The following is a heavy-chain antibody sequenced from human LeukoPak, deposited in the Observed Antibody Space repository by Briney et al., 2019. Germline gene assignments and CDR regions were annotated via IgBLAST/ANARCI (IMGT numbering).Heavy chain of an antibody. D-gene: IGHD2-8*02. Sequence: QTGGSLRLSCAASGFTFKNYWMFWVRQTPGKGLVWVSRINSDGTGTAYADSVQGRFTISRDNAKNTLYLQMNSLRAEDAGVYYCARDGLLVHYYYYMDVWGKGTTVTVSS. CDR1: GFTFKNYW. J-gene: IGHJ6*03. CDR3: ARDGLLVHYYYYMDV. CDR2: INSDGTGT. V-gene: IGHV3-74*01.